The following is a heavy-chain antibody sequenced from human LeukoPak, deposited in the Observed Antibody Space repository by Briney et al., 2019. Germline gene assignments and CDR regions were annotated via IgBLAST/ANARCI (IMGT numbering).Heavy chain of an antibody. CDR1: GFTFSSYA. CDR2: ISNSGGST. V-gene: IGHV3-23*01. D-gene: IGHD6-19*01. J-gene: IGHJ4*02. Sequence: GGSLRLSCAASGFTFSSYAMSWVRQAPGKGLEWVSAISNSGGSTYYADSVKGRFTISRDNSRNTLYLRMNSLRAEDTAVYYCAKTGAVAGTNYFDYWGQGTLVTVSS. CDR3: AKTGAVAGTNYFDY.